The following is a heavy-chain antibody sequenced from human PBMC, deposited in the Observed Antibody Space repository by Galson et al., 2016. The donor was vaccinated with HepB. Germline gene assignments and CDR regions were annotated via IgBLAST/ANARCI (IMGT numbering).Heavy chain of an antibody. J-gene: IGHJ6*02. CDR1: GSSVSNHY. V-gene: IGHV4-59*02. CDR3: ARDFTTELRDGYADSLLLYGMDV. D-gene: IGHD5-24*01. Sequence: SETLSLTCRVSGSSVSNHYWSWVRQSPGKGLEWLAYNYENGDINYNPSPKSRVTISVDTSKNQFSLRLTSVTAKDTAVYYCARDFTTELRDGYADSLLLYGMDVWGQGTTVTVSS. CDR2: NYENGDI.